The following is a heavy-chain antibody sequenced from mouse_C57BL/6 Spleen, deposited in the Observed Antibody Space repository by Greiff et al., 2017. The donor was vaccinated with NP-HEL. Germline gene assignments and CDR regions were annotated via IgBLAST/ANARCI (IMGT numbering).Heavy chain of an antibody. D-gene: IGHD1-1*01. CDR3: ARPLRGGAMDY. CDR2: ISSGSSTI. CDR1: GFTFSDYG. J-gene: IGHJ4*01. Sequence: EVKLMESGGGLVKPGGSLKLSCAASGFTFSDYGMHWVRQAPEKGLEWVAYISSGSSTIYYADTVKGRFTISRANAKNTLFLQMTSLRSEDTAMYYCARPLRGGAMDYWGQGTSVTVSS. V-gene: IGHV5-17*01.